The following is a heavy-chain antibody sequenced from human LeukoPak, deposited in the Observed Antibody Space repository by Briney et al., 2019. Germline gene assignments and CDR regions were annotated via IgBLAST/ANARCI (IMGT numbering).Heavy chain of an antibody. CDR3: ARYSSSWYGNAFDI. V-gene: IGHV4-4*07. D-gene: IGHD6-13*01. J-gene: IGHJ3*02. CDR1: GGSISSYY. Sequence: KPSETLSLTCTVSGGSISSYYYNWIRQPAGKGLEWIGRIYTSGSTNYNPSLKSRVTISVDTSKNQFSLKLSSVTAADTAVYYCARYSSSWYGNAFDIWGQGTMVTVSS. CDR2: IYTSGST.